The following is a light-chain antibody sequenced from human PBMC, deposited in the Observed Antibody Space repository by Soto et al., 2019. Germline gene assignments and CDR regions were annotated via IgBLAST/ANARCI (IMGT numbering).Light chain of an antibody. V-gene: IGKV2-24*01. CDR1: QSLVHSDGNTY. J-gene: IGKJ4*01. CDR3: RQGTQMELT. CDR2: KIS. Sequence: DIVMTQTPLSSPVTLGQQASSSCRSSQSLVHSDGNTYLSWFQQRPGQPPRLLIYKISNRFSGVTDRFRGSGAGTDFTLKISSVEAEDVWVYYCRQGTQMELTFGGGTKVEIK.